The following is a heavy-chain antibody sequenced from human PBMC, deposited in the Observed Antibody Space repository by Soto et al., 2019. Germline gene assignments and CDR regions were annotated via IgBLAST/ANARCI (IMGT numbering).Heavy chain of an antibody. CDR2: IYYSGST. CDR1: GGSISSYY. V-gene: IGHV4-59*08. D-gene: IGHD3-9*01. Sequence: SETLSLTCTVSGGSISSYYWSWIRQPPGKGLEWIGYIYYSGSTNYNPSLKSRVTISVDTSKNQFSLKLSSVTAADTAVYYCARQVVNFDSKRRDYYYMDVWGKGTTVNVSS. J-gene: IGHJ6*03. CDR3: ARQVVNFDSKRRDYYYMDV.